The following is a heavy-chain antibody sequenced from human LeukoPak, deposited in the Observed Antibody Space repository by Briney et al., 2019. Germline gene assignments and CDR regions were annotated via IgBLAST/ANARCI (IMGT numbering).Heavy chain of an antibody. CDR2: ISGSGGST. D-gene: IGHD3-16*01. V-gene: IGHV3-23*01. CDR1: GFTVSSNY. Sequence: VGSLRLSCAASGFTVSSNYMSWVRRAPGQGLEWVSAISGSGGSTYYADSVKRRFTISRDNSKNTLYLQMNSLRAEDTAVYYCAKGRVEYVWGAEEDYWGQGTLVTASS. J-gene: IGHJ4*02. CDR3: AKGRVEYVWGAEEDY.